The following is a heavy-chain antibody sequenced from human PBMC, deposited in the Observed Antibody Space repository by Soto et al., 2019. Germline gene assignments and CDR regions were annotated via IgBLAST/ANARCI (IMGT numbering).Heavy chain of an antibody. CDR1: GYSISSGYY. D-gene: IGHD3-3*01. CDR3: ARSGYPPNYGFDL. Sequence: SETLTLTCDVSGYSISSGYYWGWMRQPPGKGLEWIGSIDHSGSTYYSPSLKSRVTIPVDTSKNQFSLKLNSVTAADTSVYYCARSGYPPNYGFDLWGRGTLVTVSS. V-gene: IGHV4-38-2*01. J-gene: IGHJ2*01. CDR2: IDHSGST.